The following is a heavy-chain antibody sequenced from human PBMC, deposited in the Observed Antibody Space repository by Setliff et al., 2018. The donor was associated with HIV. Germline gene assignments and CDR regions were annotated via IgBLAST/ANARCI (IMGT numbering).Heavy chain of an antibody. CDR1: GGSINSGGYF. D-gene: IGHD6-13*01. CDR2: IHYSGST. J-gene: IGHJ6*03. V-gene: IGHV4-31*03. CDR3: ARDAARPTGYQYYYMDV. Sequence: SETLSLTCTVSGGSINSGGYFWSWIRQRPGKGLEWIGYIHYSGSTYNNPSLKSRFTISLETSTNQFSLKLRSVTVADTAVYSCARDAARPTGYQYYYMDVWGKGTTVTVSS.